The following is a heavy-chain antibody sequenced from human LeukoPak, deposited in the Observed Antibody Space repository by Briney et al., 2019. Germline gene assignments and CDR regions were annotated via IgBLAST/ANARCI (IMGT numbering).Heavy chain of an antibody. CDR2: ISGSGGST. J-gene: IGHJ6*03. V-gene: IGHV3-23*01. CDR3: AKRAQDAMVIRSHYYYYYYMDV. CDR1: GFTFSSYA. Sequence: PGGSLRLSCAASGFTFSSYAMSWVRQAPGKGLEWVSAISGSGGSTYYADSVKGRFTISRDNSKNTLYLQMNSLRAEDTAVYYCAKRAQDAMVIRSHYYYYYYMDVWGKGTAVTVSS. D-gene: IGHD5-18*01.